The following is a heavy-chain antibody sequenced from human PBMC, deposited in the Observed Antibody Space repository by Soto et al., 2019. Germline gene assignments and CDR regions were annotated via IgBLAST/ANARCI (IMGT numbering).Heavy chain of an antibody. CDR1: GGSISSGGYY. V-gene: IGHV4-31*03. J-gene: IGHJ4*02. Sequence: SETLSLTCTVSGGSISSGGYYWSWIRQHPGKGLEWIGYIYYSGSTYYNPSLKSRVTISVDTSKNQLSLKLNSVTAADTAVYYCARGRGYCSGPSCYPYFDYWGQGTLVTVSS. CDR2: IYYSGST. D-gene: IGHD2-2*01. CDR3: ARGRGYCSGPSCYPYFDY.